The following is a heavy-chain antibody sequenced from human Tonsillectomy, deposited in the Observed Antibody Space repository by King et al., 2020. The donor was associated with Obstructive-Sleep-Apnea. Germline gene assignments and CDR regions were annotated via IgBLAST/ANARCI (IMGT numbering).Heavy chain of an antibody. CDR3: ARDDYDSSGYYYGDDNWFDP. CDR1: GYTFSSYW. Sequence: VQLVESGGGLVQPGGSLRLSCAASGYTFSSYWMSWVRQAPGKGLEWVANIKQDGSEKYYVESVKGRFTISRDNAKNSLYLQMNSLRAEDTSVYYCARDDYDSSGYYYGDDNWFDPWGQGTLVTVSS. V-gene: IGHV3-7*03. J-gene: IGHJ5*02. CDR2: IKQDGSEK. D-gene: IGHD3-22*01.